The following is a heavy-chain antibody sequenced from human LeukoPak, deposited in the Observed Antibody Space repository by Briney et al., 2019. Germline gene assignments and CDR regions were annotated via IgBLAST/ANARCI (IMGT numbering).Heavy chain of an antibody. V-gene: IGHV4-4*07. J-gene: IGHJ6*02. CDR1: GASISLYY. D-gene: IGHD6-19*01. Sequence: PSETLSLTCTVSGASISLYYWSWIRQPAGKGLEWIGRIYTSGTSNYSPSLKSRVTMSLDLSKNQLSLKLNSVTAADTAVYYCARDRAVPHYYYGMDVWGQGTTVTVSS. CDR2: IYTSGTS. CDR3: ARDRAVPHYYYGMDV.